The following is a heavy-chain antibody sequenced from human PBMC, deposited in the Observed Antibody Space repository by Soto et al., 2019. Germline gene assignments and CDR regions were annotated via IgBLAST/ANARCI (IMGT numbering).Heavy chain of an antibody. D-gene: IGHD4-17*01. CDR2: IYHSGST. Sequence: QLQLQESGSGLVKPSQTLSLTCAVSGGPISSGGYSWSWIRQPPGKGLAWIGYIYHSGSTYYNPSLKSRVTISVDRSKNQFSLKLSSVTAADTAVYYCARAHYGDYGYGMDVWGQGTTVTVSS. CDR1: GGPISSGGYS. CDR3: ARAHYGDYGYGMDV. V-gene: IGHV4-30-2*01. J-gene: IGHJ6*02.